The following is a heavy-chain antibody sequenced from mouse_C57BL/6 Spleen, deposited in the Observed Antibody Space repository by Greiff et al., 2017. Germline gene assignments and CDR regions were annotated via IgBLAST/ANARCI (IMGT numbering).Heavy chain of an antibody. CDR1: GYSITSGYY. Sequence: EVHLVESGPGLVKPSQSLSLTCSVTGYSITSGYYWNWIRQFPGNKLEWMGYISYDGSNNYNPSLKNRISITRDTSKNQFFLKLNSVTTEDTATYYCARGYYGYDVPWYFDVWGTGTTVTVSS. J-gene: IGHJ1*03. CDR2: ISYDGSN. V-gene: IGHV3-6*01. CDR3: ARGYYGYDVPWYFDV. D-gene: IGHD2-2*01.